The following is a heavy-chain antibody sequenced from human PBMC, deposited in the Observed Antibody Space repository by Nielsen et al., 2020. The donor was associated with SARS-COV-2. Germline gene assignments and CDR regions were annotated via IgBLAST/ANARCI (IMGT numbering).Heavy chain of an antibody. CDR3: ARGSSFGPLSYYYYGMDV. V-gene: IGHV4-39*07. Sequence: SETLSLTCTVSGGSISSSSYYWGWIRQPPGKGLEWIGSIYYSGSTNYNPSLKSRVTISVDTSKNQFSLKLSSVTAADTAVYYCARGSSFGPLSYYYYGMDVWGQGTTVTVSS. J-gene: IGHJ6*02. CDR2: IYYSGST. CDR1: GGSISSSSYY. D-gene: IGHD3/OR15-3a*01.